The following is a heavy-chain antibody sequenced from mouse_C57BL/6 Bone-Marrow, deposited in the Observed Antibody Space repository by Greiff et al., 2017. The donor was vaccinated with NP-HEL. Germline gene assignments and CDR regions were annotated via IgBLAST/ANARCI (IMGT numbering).Heavy chain of an antibody. CDR2: INPGSGGT. Sequence: QVQLQQSGAELVRPGTSVKVSCKASGYAFTNYLIEWVKQRPGQGLEWIGVINPGSGGTNYNEKFKGKATLTADKSSSTAYMQLSSLTSEDSAVYFCARLGLGTRGDYWGQGTTLTVSS. CDR3: ARLGLGTRGDY. CDR1: GYAFTNYL. V-gene: IGHV1-54*01. J-gene: IGHJ2*01. D-gene: IGHD2-4*01.